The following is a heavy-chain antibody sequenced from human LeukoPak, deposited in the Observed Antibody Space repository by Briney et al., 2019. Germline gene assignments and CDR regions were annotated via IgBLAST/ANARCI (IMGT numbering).Heavy chain of an antibody. V-gene: IGHV3-53*01. CDR2: LYTGGST. J-gene: IGHJ4*02. D-gene: IGHD3-16*01. Sequence: GGSLRLSCEASTFTFSIYWMSWFRQAPGKGLEWVSVLYTGGSTHYADSVKGRFTISRDISKNTVYLQMNSLRAEDTAVYYCVRVAPPLAMITIVDYWGQGTLVTVSS. CDR3: VRVAPPLAMITIVDY. CDR1: TFTFSIYW.